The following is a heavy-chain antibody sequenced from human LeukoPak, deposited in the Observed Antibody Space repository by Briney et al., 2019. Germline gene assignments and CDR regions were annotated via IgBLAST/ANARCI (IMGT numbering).Heavy chain of an antibody. V-gene: IGHV4-31*03. J-gene: IGHJ4*02. CDR2: IYYSGST. CDR1: GGPISSGGYY. D-gene: IGHD5-18*01. Sequence: PSQTLSLTCTVSGGPISSGGYYWSWIRQHPGKGLEWIGYIYYSGSTYYNPSLKGRVTISVDTSKNQFSLKLSSVTAADTAVYYCASTDALAQSSYGYVFDYWGQGTLVTVSS. CDR3: ASTDALAQSSYGYVFDY.